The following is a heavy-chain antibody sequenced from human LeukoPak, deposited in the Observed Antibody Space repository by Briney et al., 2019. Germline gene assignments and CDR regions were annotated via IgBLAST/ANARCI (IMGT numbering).Heavy chain of an antibody. J-gene: IGHJ4*02. D-gene: IGHD3-3*01. Sequence: PSETLSLTCTVSGGSISSDSYYWSWIRQPAGKGLEWIGRIYTSGSTNYNPSLKSRVTISVDTSKKQFSLKLTSVTAADTAVYYCARAPVYDFWSGYYYENFDYWGQGTLVTVSS. CDR2: IYTSGST. V-gene: IGHV4-61*02. CDR3: ARAPVYDFWSGYYYENFDY. CDR1: GGSISSDSYY.